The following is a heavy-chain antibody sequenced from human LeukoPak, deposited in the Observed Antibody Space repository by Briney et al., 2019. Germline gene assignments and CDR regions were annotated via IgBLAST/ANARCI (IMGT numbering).Heavy chain of an antibody. D-gene: IGHD2-2*01. CDR2: IKQDGSEK. CDR1: GFTFSSYW. Sequence: PGGSLRLSCAASGFTFSSYWMSWVRQAPGKGLEWVANIKQDGSEKYYVDSVKGRFTISRDNAKNSLYLQMNSLRAEDTAVYYCARVRVVVPAANNWFDPWGQGTLVTVSS. CDR3: ARVRVVVPAANNWFDP. J-gene: IGHJ5*02. V-gene: IGHV3-7*01.